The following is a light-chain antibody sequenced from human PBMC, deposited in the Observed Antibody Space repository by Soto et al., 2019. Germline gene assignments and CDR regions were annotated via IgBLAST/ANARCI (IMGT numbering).Light chain of an antibody. Sequence: QSALTQSPSASGSPGQSVTISCTGTSSDIGGYNSVPWYQQHPGKAPKVMIYDVSKRPSGVPDRFSGSKSGNTASLTVSALQAGDEADYYCSSYTDRNNLVFGTGTKLTVL. V-gene: IGLV2-8*01. J-gene: IGLJ1*01. CDR3: SSYTDRNNLV. CDR2: DVS. CDR1: SSDIGGYNS.